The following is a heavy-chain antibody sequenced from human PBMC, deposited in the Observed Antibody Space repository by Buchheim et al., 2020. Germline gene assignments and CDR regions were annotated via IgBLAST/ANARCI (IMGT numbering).Heavy chain of an antibody. J-gene: IGHJ4*02. CDR2: IYYSGST. CDR1: GGSISSGGYY. Sequence: QVQLQESGPGLVKPSQPLSLTCTVSGGSISSGGYYWSWIRQHPGKGLECIGYIYYSGSTYYNPSLKSRVTISVDTSKNQFSLKLSSVTAADTAVYYCASERMSTVTNKRMGFDYWGQGTL. D-gene: IGHD4-17*01. CDR3: ASERMSTVTNKRMGFDY. V-gene: IGHV4-31*03.